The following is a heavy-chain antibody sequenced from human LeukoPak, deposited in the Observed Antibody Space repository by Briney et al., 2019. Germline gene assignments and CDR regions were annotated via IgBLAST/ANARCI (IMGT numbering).Heavy chain of an antibody. V-gene: IGHV3-21*01. J-gene: IGHJ4*02. CDR2: ISSSSSYI. Sequence: GGSLRLSCAASGFTFSSYSMNWVRQAPGKGLEWVSSISSSSSYIYYADSVKGRFTISRDNAKNSLHLQMNSLRAEDTAVYYCARDISPGGGVWGQGTLVTVSS. CDR1: GFTFSSYS. D-gene: IGHD3-16*01. CDR3: ARDISPGGGV.